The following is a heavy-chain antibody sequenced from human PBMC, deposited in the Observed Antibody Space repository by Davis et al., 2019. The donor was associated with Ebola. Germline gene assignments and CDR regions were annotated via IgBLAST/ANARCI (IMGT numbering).Heavy chain of an antibody. Sequence: SETLSLTCTVSGGSISRSSYYWGWIRQPPGKGLEWIGSIYYSGTTYYNPSLKSRLTISVDTSKNHFSLTLSSVTAADTAVYYCARVGSLHTAEFDPWGQGILVTVSS. CDR3: ARVGSLHTAEFDP. V-gene: IGHV4-39*02. J-gene: IGHJ5*02. D-gene: IGHD1-26*01. CDR2: IYYSGTT. CDR1: GGSISRSSYY.